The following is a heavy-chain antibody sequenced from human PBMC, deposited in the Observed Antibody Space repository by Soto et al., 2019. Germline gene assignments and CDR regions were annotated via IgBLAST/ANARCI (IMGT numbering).Heavy chain of an antibody. CDR2: ISYDGSNK. CDR1: AFTFSSYG. V-gene: IGHV3-30*18. Sequence: QPGGSLRLSCSASAFTFSSYGMHWVRQAPGKGLEWVAVISYDGSNKYYADSVKGRFTISRDNSKNTLYLQMNSLRAEDTAVYYCAKVAWRSSSRTDYYYYYGMGVWSQGTTVTVS. J-gene: IGHJ6*02. CDR3: AKVAWRSSSRTDYYYYYGMGV. D-gene: IGHD6-6*01.